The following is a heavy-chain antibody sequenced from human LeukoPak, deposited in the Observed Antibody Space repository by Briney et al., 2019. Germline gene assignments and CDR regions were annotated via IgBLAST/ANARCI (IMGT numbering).Heavy chain of an antibody. CDR3: ARDTGYSSSWSRVDYYYGMDV. CDR1: GGTFSSYA. Sequence: EASVKVSCKASGGTFSSYAISWVRQAPGQGLEWMGEIIPIFGTANCAQKFQGRVTITADESTSTAYMELSSLRSEDTAVYYCARDTGYSSSWSRVDYYYGMDVWGQGTTVTVSS. D-gene: IGHD6-13*01. J-gene: IGHJ6*02. V-gene: IGHV1-69*01. CDR2: IIPIFGTA.